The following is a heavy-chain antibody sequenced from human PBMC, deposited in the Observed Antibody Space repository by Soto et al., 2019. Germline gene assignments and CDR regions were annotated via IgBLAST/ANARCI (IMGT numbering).Heavy chain of an antibody. CDR3: AREVDDILTGNYGMDV. J-gene: IGHJ6*02. CDR1: GYTFTSYY. Sequence: ASVKVSCKASGYTFTSYYMHWVRQAPGQGLEWMGIINPSGGSTSYAQKFQGRVTMTRDTSTSTVYMELSSLRSEDTAVYYCAREVDDILTGNYGMDVWGQGTTVTVSS. V-gene: IGHV1-46*01. D-gene: IGHD3-9*01. CDR2: INPSGGST.